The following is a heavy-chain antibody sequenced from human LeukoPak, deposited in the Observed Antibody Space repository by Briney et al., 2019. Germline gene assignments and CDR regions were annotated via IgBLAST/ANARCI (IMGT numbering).Heavy chain of an antibody. J-gene: IGHJ4*02. CDR1: GFTFSSYA. CDR2: ISGSGGST. D-gene: IGHD3-22*01. V-gene: IGHV3-23*01. Sequence: GGSLRLSCASSGFTFSSYAMSWVRQAPGKGLEWVSAISGSGGSTYYADSVKGRFTISRDNSKNTLYLQMNSLRAEDTAVYYCAKDKDSNFLLWDYWGQGTLVTVSS. CDR3: AKDKDSNFLLWDY.